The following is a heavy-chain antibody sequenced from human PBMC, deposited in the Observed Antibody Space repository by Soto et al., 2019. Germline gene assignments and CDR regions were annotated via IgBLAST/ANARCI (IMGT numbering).Heavy chain of an antibody. D-gene: IGHD3-22*01. CDR1: GGSISSSNW. Sequence: PSETLSLTCAVSGGSISSSNWWSWVRQPPGKGLEWIGEIYHSGSTNYNPSLKSRVTISVDKSKNQFSLKLSSVTAADTAVYYCARGTHYYYDSSGYYHTPMDVWGRGTTVTVSS. CDR2: IYHSGST. CDR3: ARGTHYYYDSSGYYHTPMDV. V-gene: IGHV4-4*02. J-gene: IGHJ6*02.